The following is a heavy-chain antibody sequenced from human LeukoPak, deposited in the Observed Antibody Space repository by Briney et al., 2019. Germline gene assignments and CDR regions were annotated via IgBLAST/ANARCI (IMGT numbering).Heavy chain of an antibody. CDR3: VSPRGFSYGYFDY. CDR2: IYYSKNT. D-gene: IGHD5-18*01. CDR1: DGSISSSSAY. J-gene: IGHJ4*02. V-gene: IGHV4-39*01. Sequence: SETLSLTCAVSDGSISSSSAYWGWIRQPPGKGLEWIGSIYYSKNTYYNPSLQSRVTISADTSKNQFSLTLGPVSATDTAVYYCVSPRGFSYGYFDYWGQGTLVTVSS.